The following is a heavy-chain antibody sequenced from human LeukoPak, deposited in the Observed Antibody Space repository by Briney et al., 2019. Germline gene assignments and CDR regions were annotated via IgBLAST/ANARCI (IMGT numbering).Heavy chain of an antibody. CDR2: ISSISSTI. CDR3: ARDDHELGYCTGSSCSAASD. D-gene: IGHD2-8*02. V-gene: IGHV3-48*01. Sequence: GGSLRLSCAASGFTFSGYIMNWVRQAPGRGLGWVSYISSISSTIYYADSVKGRFTISRDNAKNSLYLQMNSLRVEDTAVYYCARDDHELGYCTGSSCSAASDWGKGTTVTVSS. CDR1: GFTFSGYI. J-gene: IGHJ6*04.